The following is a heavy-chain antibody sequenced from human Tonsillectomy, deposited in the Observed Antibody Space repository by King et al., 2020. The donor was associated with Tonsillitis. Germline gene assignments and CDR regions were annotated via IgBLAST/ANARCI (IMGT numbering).Heavy chain of an antibody. CDR1: GFTFSSYA. J-gene: IGHJ3*01. Sequence: VQLVESGGGLVQPGGSLRLSCAASGFTFSSYAMSWVRQAPGKGLEWVSAISGSGGSTYSADSVKGRFTISRDNSKNKLYLQMNSVRDEDTAVYYCAKDKVATMPRNAFDFWGQGTMVTVSS. CDR3: AKDKVATMPRNAFDF. D-gene: IGHD5-12*01. CDR2: ISGSGGST. V-gene: IGHV3-23*04.